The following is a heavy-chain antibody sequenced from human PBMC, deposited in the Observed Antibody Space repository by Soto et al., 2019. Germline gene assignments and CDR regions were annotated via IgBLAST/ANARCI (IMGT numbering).Heavy chain of an antibody. D-gene: IGHD2-8*01. CDR2: IYPGDSDT. Sequence: PGESLKISCKGSGYSFTSYWIGWVRQMPGKGLEWMGIIYPGDSDTRYSPSFQGQVTISADKSISTAYLQWSSLKASDTAMYYCATHVYCTNAVCYIDYWGQGAVVTVSS. V-gene: IGHV5-51*01. J-gene: IGHJ4*02. CDR3: ATHVYCTNAVCYIDY. CDR1: GYSFTSYW.